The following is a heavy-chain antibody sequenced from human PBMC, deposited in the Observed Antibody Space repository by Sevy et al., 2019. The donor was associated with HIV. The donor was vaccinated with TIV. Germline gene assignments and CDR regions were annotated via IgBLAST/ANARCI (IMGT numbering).Heavy chain of an antibody. J-gene: IGHJ4*02. V-gene: IGHV3-23*01. Sequence: GGSLRLSCAASVFSFSNFGMSWVRQAPGKGLEWVLAISGSGGSTFYADSVKGRFIISRDNSKNTLYLQMSSLRAEDTAVYYCAKALVRVFYGDSIFFDYWGQGTLVTVSS. CDR2: ISGSGGST. D-gene: IGHD4-17*01. CDR3: AKALVRVFYGDSIFFDY. CDR1: VFSFSNFG.